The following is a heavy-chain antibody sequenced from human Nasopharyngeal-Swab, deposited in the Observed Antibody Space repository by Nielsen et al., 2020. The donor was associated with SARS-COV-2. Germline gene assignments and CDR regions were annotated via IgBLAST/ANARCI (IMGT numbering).Heavy chain of an antibody. D-gene: IGHD2-2*01. Sequence: GGSLRLSCAGSGFTLSSYWMHWVRQAPGKGLMWVARINRDGSGTNYADSVKGRSTISRDNAKNTLYLQMNTLSAEDTGVYYCARDCDTATCYRSAADTWGQGTLVTVSS. V-gene: IGHV3-74*01. CDR1: GFTLSSYW. CDR2: INRDGSGT. J-gene: IGHJ5*01. CDR3: ARDCDTATCYRSAADT.